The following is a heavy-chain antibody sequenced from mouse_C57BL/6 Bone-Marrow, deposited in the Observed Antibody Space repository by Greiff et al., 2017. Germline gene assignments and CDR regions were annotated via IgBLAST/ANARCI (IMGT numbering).Heavy chain of an antibody. CDR3: ARCGYYWYFDV. J-gene: IGHJ1*03. Sequence: DVHLVESGPELVKPGASVKISCKASGYSFTGYYMNWVKQSPEKSLEWIGEINPSTGGTTYNQKFKAKATLTVDKSSSTAYMQLKSLTSEDSAVYYCARCGYYWYFDVWGTGTTVTVSS. CDR1: GYSFTGYY. V-gene: IGHV1-42*01. CDR2: INPSTGGT. D-gene: IGHD2-2*01.